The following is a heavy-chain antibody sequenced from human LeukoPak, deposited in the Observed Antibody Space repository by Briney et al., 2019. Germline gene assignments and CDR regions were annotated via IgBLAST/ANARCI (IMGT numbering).Heavy chain of an antibody. CDR1: GFTFSSYG. CDR2: ISYDGSNK. Sequence: PGGSLRLSCAASGFTFSSYGMHWVRQAPGKGLEWVAVISYDGSNKYYADSVKGRFTISRDNSKNTLYLQMNSLRAEDTAVYYCAKGGNSLDVWGKGTTVTVSS. V-gene: IGHV3-30*18. CDR3: AKGGNSLDV. J-gene: IGHJ6*04. D-gene: IGHD2-21*01.